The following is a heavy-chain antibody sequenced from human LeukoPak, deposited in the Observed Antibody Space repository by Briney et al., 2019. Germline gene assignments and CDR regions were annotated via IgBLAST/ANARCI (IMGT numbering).Heavy chain of an antibody. V-gene: IGHV3-64*01. Sequence: GGSLRLSCAASGFSFSNSGMHWVRQAPGKGLEYVSAISNNGGITYYANSVKGRFTISRDNSKNTLYLQMGSLRAEDMAVYYCARLRRDTAMATGVYWGQGTLVTVSS. CDR3: ARLRRDTAMATGVY. D-gene: IGHD5-18*01. CDR2: ISNNGGIT. J-gene: IGHJ4*02. CDR1: GFSFSNSG.